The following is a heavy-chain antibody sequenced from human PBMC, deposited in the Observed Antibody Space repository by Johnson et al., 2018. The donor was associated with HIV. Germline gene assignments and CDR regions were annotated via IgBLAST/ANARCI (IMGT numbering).Heavy chain of an antibody. CDR1: GFTFSSYG. CDR3: TTDVLGVDAFDI. CDR2: IYSGGST. D-gene: IGHD4/OR15-4a*01. J-gene: IGHJ3*02. Sequence: VYLVESGGGLVQPGGSLRLSCAASGFTFSSYGMRWVRQAPGKGLEWVSVIYSGGSTYYADSVKGRFTISRDDSKNTLYLQMNSLKTEDTAVYYCTTDVLGVDAFDIWGQGTMVTVSS. V-gene: IGHV3-23*03.